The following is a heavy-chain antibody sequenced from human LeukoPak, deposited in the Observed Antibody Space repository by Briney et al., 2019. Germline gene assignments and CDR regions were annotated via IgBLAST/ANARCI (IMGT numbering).Heavy chain of an antibody. CDR1: GYTFTVYY. CDR3: ARGVEQWLYPPPDWFDP. Sequence: ASVNVSCEASGYTFTVYYMHWVRQAPGQGREWVGWINPNSGGTNYAQKFQGRVTMTRDTSISTAYMELSRLRSDDTAVYYCARGVEQWLYPPPDWFDPRGQGTLVTVSS. CDR2: INPNSGGT. J-gene: IGHJ5*02. V-gene: IGHV1-2*02. D-gene: IGHD6-19*01.